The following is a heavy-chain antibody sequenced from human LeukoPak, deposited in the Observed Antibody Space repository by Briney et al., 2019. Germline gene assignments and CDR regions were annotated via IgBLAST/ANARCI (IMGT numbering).Heavy chain of an antibody. CDR1: GYTFTSYY. Sequence: ASVKVSCKASGYTFTSYYMHWVRQAPGQGLEWMGIINPSGGSTSYAQKFQGRVTMTRDMSTSTVYMELSSLRSEDTAVYYCVRDMGVQDQLLLLDYWGQGKLATVSS. J-gene: IGHJ4*02. V-gene: IGHV1-46*01. D-gene: IGHD2-2*01. CDR3: VRDMGVQDQLLLLDY. CDR2: INPSGGST.